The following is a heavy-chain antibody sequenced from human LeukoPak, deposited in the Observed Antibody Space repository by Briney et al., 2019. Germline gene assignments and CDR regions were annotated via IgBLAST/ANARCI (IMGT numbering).Heavy chain of an antibody. V-gene: IGHV3-21*01. D-gene: IGHD3-22*01. CDR2: ISSSSSYI. Sequence: GGSLRLSCAASGFTFSSYSMNWVRQAPGKGLEWVSSISSSSSYIYYADSVKGRFTISRDNAKNSLYLQMNSLRAEDTAVYYCARLEEYYDSSGYSGAYYFDYWGQGTLVTVSS. CDR1: GFTFSSYS. J-gene: IGHJ4*02. CDR3: ARLEEYYDSSGYSGAYYFDY.